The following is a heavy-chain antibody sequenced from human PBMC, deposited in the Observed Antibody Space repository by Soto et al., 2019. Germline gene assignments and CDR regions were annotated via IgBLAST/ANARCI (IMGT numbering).Heavy chain of an antibody. J-gene: IGHJ6*03. Sequence: SQTLSLTCAISGDSVSSNSAAWNWIRQSPSRGLEWLGRTYYRSKWYNDYAVSVKSRITINPDTSKNQFSLQLNSVPPEDTAVYYCARGLYDFWSGSYYYYYYYMDVWGKGTTVTVSS. CDR2: TYYRSKWYN. CDR1: GDSVSSNSAA. CDR3: ARGLYDFWSGSYYYYYYYMDV. V-gene: IGHV6-1*01. D-gene: IGHD3-3*01.